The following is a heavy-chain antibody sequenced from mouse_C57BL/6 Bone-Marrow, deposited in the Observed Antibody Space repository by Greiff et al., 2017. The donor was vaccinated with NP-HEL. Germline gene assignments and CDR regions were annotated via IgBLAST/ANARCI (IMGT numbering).Heavy chain of an antibody. CDR2: ISYDGSN. CDR3: ARGAYYYGSSWYFDV. CDR1: GYSITSGYY. D-gene: IGHD1-1*01. Sequence: VQLKESGPGLVKPSQSLSLTCSVTGYSITSGYYWNWIRQFPGNKLEWMGYISYDGSNNYNPSLKNRISITRDTSKYQFFLKLNSVTTEDTATYYCARGAYYYGSSWYFDVWGTGTTVTVSS. J-gene: IGHJ1*03. V-gene: IGHV3-6*01.